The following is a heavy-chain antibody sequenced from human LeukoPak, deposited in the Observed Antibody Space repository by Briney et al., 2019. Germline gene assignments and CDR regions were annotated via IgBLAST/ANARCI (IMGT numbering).Heavy chain of an antibody. D-gene: IGHD5-24*01. CDR2: ISYDGSNK. V-gene: IGHV3-30*04. CDR1: GFTFSSYP. CDR3: ARPRGDGYISGFDY. Sequence: GRYLRLSCAASGFTFSSYPMHWVRQAPGKGLEWVAVISYDGSNKYYADSVKGRFTISRDNSKNTLYLQMNSLRAEDTAVYYCARPRGDGYISGFDYWGQGTLVTVSS. J-gene: IGHJ4*02.